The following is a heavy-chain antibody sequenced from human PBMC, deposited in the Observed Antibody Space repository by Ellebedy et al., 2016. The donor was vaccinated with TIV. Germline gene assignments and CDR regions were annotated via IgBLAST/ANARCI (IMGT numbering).Heavy chain of an antibody. V-gene: IGHV1-45*02. D-gene: IGHD4-11*01. CDR2: ITPFNGNT. CDR1: GYTFTYRY. Sequence: SVKVSCXASGYTFTYRYLHWVRQAPGQALEWMGWITPFNGNTNYAQKFQDRVTITRDRSMSTAYMELSSLRSEDTAMYYCARGGDYSNRDYYYYGMDVWGQGTTVTVSS. J-gene: IGHJ6*02. CDR3: ARGGDYSNRDYYYYGMDV.